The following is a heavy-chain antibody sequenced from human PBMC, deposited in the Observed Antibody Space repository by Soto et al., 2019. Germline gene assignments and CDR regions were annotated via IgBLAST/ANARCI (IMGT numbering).Heavy chain of an antibody. V-gene: IGHV4-59*01. CDR3: ARDLEQWLVYFDY. Sequence: SETLSLTCTVSGGSISSYYWSWIRQPPGKGLEWIGYIYYSGSTNYNPSLKSRVTISVDTSKNQFSLKLSSVTAADTAVYYCARDLEQWLVYFDYWGQGTMVTVYS. CDR1: GGSISSYY. J-gene: IGHJ4*02. D-gene: IGHD6-19*01. CDR2: IYYSGST.